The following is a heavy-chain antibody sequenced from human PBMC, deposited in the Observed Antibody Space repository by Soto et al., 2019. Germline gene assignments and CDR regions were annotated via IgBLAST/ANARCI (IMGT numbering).Heavy chain of an antibody. CDR3: ARGGGGPLDWFDP. J-gene: IGHJ5*02. D-gene: IGHD3-10*01. CDR1: GGTFSTYA. V-gene: IGHV1-69*13. CDR2: IIPIFGTA. Sequence: SVKVSCKSSGGTFSTYAISWVRQAPGQGLEWMGGIIPIFGTANYAQKFQGRVTITADESTTTAYMELISLRSEDTAVYYCARGGGGPLDWFDPWGQGTLVTVSS.